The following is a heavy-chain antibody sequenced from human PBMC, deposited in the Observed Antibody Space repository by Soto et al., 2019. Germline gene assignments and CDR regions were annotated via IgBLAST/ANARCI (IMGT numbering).Heavy chain of an antibody. CDR3: ARGGGCSSTSCYPYPFYYYYGMDV. D-gene: IGHD2-2*01. J-gene: IGHJ6*02. Sequence: PSETLSLTCTVSGGSISSGGYYWSWIRQHPGKGLDWIGYIYYSGSTYYNPSLKSRVTISVDTSKNQFSLKLSSVTAADTAVYYCARGGGCSSTSCYPYPFYYYYGMDVWGQGTTVTVSS. V-gene: IGHV4-31*03. CDR1: GGSISSGGYY. CDR2: IYYSGST.